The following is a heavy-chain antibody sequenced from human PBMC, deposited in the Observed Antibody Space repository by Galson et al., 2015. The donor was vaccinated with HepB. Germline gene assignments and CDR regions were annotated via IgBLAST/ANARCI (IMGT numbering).Heavy chain of an antibody. D-gene: IGHD3-10*01. Sequence: SCKVSGYALTELSIHWVRQAPGKGLEWMGGFDPHDVKTTYAQKFQDRVTMTEDTSTDTAYMELSSLRSEDTAVYYCTTVTNYYGSGRYYNWFDPWGQGTLVTVSS. CDR3: TTVTNYYGSGRYYNWFDP. J-gene: IGHJ5*02. V-gene: IGHV1-24*01. CDR2: FDPHDVKT. CDR1: GYALTELS.